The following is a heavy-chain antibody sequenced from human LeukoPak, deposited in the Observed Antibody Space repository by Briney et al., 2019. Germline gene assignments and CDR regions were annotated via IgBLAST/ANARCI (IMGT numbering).Heavy chain of an antibody. Sequence: ASVKVSCKASGYTFTCYYMHWVRQAPGQGLEWMGWINPNSGGTNYAQKFQGRVTMTRDTSISTAYMELSRLRSDDTAVYYCARAHSSSWYVGSFDYWGQGTLVTVSS. V-gene: IGHV1-2*02. J-gene: IGHJ4*02. CDR1: GYTFTCYY. CDR3: ARAHSSSWYVGSFDY. CDR2: INPNSGGT. D-gene: IGHD6-13*01.